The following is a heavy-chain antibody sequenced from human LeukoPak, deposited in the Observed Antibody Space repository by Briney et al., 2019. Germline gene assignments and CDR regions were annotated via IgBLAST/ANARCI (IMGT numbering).Heavy chain of an antibody. Sequence: SVKVSCKASGGSFSSYAISWVRQAPGQGLEWMGGIIPIFGTANYAQKFQGRVTITADESTSTAYMELSSLRSEDTAVYYCARDDPNYGSGSYYTSDYWGQGTLVTVSS. CDR2: IIPIFGTA. CDR3: ARDDPNYGSGSYYTSDY. V-gene: IGHV1-69*13. D-gene: IGHD3-10*01. J-gene: IGHJ4*02. CDR1: GGSFSSYA.